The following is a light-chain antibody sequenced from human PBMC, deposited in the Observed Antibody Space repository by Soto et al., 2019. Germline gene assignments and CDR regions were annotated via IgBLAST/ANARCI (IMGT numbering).Light chain of an antibody. CDR3: APWDDSLNGPV. Sequence: QTVVTQPSSASGTPGQRVTISCSGSSSNIGGNTVNWYQHLPGTAPKLLIYSSNQRPSGVPDRFSGSKSGTSASLAISGLQSEDEADYYCAPWDDSLNGPVFGGGTQLTVL. CDR2: SSN. V-gene: IGLV1-44*01. CDR1: SSNIGGNT. J-gene: IGLJ3*02.